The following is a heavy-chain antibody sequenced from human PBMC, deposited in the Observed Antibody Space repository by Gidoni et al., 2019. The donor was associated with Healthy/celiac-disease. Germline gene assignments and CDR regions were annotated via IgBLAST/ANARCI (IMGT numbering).Heavy chain of an antibody. D-gene: IGHD2-21*02. Sequence: EVQLVESGGGVVRPGGSLRLSCEASGFTFDDYGMSWVRHARGKGLECVSGINWNGGSTGYADSVKGRFTISRDNAKNSLYLQMNSLRAEDTALYHCAREAKAYCGGDCSWYFDLWGRGTLVTVSS. CDR1: GFTFDDYG. CDR3: AREAKAYCGGDCSWYFDL. V-gene: IGHV3-20*01. CDR2: INWNGGST. J-gene: IGHJ2*01.